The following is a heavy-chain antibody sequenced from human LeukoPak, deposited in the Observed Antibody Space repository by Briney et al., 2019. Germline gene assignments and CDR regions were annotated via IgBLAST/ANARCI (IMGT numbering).Heavy chain of an antibody. V-gene: IGHV3-15*01. CDR3: AKNLELRGMWVIRVAPMDY. CDR2: IKSQIDGGTT. CDR1: GFTFSNAW. Sequence: PGGSLRLSCAVSGFTFSNAWMSWVRQAPGKGLEWVGRIKSQIDGGTTDYAAPVKGRFTISRDDSKNTLYLQMNSLRAEDTAVYYCAKNLELRGMWVIRVAPMDYWGQGTLVTVSS. D-gene: IGHD5-12*01. J-gene: IGHJ4*02.